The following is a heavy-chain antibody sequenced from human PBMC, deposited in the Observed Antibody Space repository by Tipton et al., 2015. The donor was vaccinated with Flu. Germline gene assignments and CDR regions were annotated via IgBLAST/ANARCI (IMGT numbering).Heavy chain of an antibody. CDR3: ARDRVDSGSYYFDY. V-gene: IGHV3-33*01. Sequence: RSLRLSCAASGFTFSSYGMHWVRQAPGKGLEWVAVIWYDGSNKYYADSVKGRFTISRDNSKNTLYLQMNSLRAEDTAVYYCARDRVDSGSYYFDYWGQGTLVTVSS. CDR1: GFTFSSYG. D-gene: IGHD1-26*01. J-gene: IGHJ4*02. CDR2: IWYDGSNK.